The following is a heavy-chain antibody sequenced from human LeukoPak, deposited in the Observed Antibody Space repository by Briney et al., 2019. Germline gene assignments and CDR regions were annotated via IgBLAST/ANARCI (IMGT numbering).Heavy chain of an antibody. CDR1: GFTFGSYW. CDR3: ARDYDFWSGYRGALDY. V-gene: IGHV3-48*02. J-gene: IGHJ4*02. CDR2: ISSSSSTI. Sequence: GGSLRLSCAASGFTFGSYWMSWVRQAPGKGLEWVSYISSSSSTIYYADSVKGRFTISRDNAKNSLYLQMNSLRDEDTAVYYCARDYDFWSGYRGALDYWGQGTLVTVSS. D-gene: IGHD3-3*01.